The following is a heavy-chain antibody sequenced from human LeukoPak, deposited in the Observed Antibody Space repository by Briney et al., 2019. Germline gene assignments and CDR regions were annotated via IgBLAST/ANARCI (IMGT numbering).Heavy chain of an antibody. V-gene: IGHV4-59*01. CDR3: ARATGDIHIDY. D-gene: IGHD1-14*01. J-gene: IGHJ4*02. CDR1: GGSFSGYY. CDR2: IFYGGST. Sequence: SETLSLTCAVYGGSFSGYYWSWIRQPPGKGLEWIGYIFYGGSTDYNPSLKSRVTISVDTSKNQFSLKLRSVTAADTAVYYCARATGDIHIDYWAQGTLVTVSS.